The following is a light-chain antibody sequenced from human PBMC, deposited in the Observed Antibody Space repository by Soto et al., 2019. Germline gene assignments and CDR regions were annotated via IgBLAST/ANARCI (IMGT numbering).Light chain of an antibody. J-gene: IGKJ2*01. CDR3: QQYHDWPPYT. Sequence: EIVMTQSPATLSVSPGERATLSCRASQSVSSNLAWYQQKPGQAPRLLIYGASSRATGIPARFSGSGSGTEFTLTISNLQSEDFAVFYCQQYHDWPPYTFGQGTKLEI. V-gene: IGKV3-15*01. CDR1: QSVSSN. CDR2: GAS.